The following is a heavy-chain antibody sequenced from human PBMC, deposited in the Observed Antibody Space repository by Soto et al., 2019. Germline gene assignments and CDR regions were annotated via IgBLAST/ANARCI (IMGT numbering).Heavy chain of an antibody. V-gene: IGHV1-2*02. CDR1: GYTFTGFY. Sequence: VASVKVSCKSSGYTFTGFYIHWVRKAPGQRLEWMGWINTYTHSINYIENFRGRVTMTRDTSINTAYLELTSLRSDDTAVFYCTRSKYRRGWYEVYFDSWGQGTLVTVS. CDR3: TRSKYRRGWYEVYFDS. J-gene: IGHJ4*02. CDR2: INTYTHSI. D-gene: IGHD6-19*01.